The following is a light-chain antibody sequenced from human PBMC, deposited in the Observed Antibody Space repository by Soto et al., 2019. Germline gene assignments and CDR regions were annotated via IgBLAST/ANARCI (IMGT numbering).Light chain of an antibody. V-gene: IGLV2-14*01. CDR1: SSDIGGYNM. J-gene: IGLJ1*01. CDR2: EVT. CDR3: SSYTRAKTYV. Sequence: QSLLTQPASVSGSPGQSITISCTGTSSDIGGYNMVSWYQQHPRKAPKLMIYEVTNRPSGISDRFSASKSGNTASLTISGLQAEDEGDYYCSSYTRAKTYVVGTGTKVTVL.